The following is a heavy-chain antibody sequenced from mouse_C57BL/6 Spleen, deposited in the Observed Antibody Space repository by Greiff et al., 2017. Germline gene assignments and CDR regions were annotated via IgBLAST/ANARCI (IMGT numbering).Heavy chain of an antibody. J-gene: IGHJ4*01. V-gene: IGHV5-6*01. D-gene: IGHD4-1*01. Sequence: EVHLVESGGDLVKPGGSLKLSCAASGFTFSSYGMSWVRQTPDKRLEWVATISSGGSYTYYPDSVKGRFTISRDNAKNTLYLQMSSLKSEDTAMYYCARHELGYYAMDYWGQGTSVTVSS. CDR3: ARHELGYYAMDY. CDR1: GFTFSSYG. CDR2: ISSGGSYT.